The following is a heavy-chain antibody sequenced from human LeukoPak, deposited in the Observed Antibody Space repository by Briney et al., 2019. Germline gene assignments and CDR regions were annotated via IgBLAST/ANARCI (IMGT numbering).Heavy chain of an antibody. V-gene: IGHV3-23*01. D-gene: IGHD3-10*01. Sequence: PGGSLRLSCAASGFTFSNYAMSWVRQAPGKGLEWVSSISGSGGSTDYADSVKGRSTISRDNSKNTLYVQMSSLRAEDTAVYYCARPGYYGSGSYPFDSWGQGTLVTVSS. CDR1: GFTFSNYA. J-gene: IGHJ4*02. CDR2: ISGSGGST. CDR3: ARPGYYGSGSYPFDS.